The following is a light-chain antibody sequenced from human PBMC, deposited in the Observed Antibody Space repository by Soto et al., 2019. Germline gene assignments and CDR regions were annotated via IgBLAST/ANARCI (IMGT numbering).Light chain of an antibody. CDR1: QSVSSN. CDR2: GAS. Sequence: EIVMTQSPATLSVSPGERATLSCRASQSVSSNLAWYQQKPGQAPRLLIYGASTRATGIPARFSGSGSGTAFTITISSLQSEDFAVYYCQQYNNWPPWTFGQGTKVESK. J-gene: IGKJ1*01. V-gene: IGKV3-15*01. CDR3: QQYNNWPPWT.